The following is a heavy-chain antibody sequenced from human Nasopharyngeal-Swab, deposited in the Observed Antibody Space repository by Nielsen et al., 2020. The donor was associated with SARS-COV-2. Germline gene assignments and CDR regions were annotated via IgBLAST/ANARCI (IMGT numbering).Heavy chain of an antibody. CDR2: IGTAGDT. CDR1: GFTFSSYD. J-gene: IGHJ6*02. CDR3: ARALSPYSGYDYDYYYGMDV. V-gene: IGHV3-13*04. D-gene: IGHD5-12*01. Sequence: GESLKISCAASGFTFSSYDMHWVRQATGKGLEWVSAIGTAGDTYYPGPVKGRFTISRENAKNSLYLQRNSLRAGDTAVYYCARALSPYSGYDYDYYYGMDVWGQGTTVTVSS.